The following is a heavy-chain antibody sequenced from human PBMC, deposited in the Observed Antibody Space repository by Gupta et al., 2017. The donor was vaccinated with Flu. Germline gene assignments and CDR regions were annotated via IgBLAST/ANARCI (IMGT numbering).Heavy chain of an antibody. J-gene: IGHJ5*02. CDR2: MNPNSGNT. Sequence: VRQATGQGLEWMGWMNPNSGNTGYAQKFQGRVTMTRNTSISTAYMELSSLRSEDTAVYYCARGKGDCSSTSCYNWFDPWGQGTLVTVSS. D-gene: IGHD2-2*01. CDR3: ARGKGDCSSTSCYNWFDP. V-gene: IGHV1-8*01.